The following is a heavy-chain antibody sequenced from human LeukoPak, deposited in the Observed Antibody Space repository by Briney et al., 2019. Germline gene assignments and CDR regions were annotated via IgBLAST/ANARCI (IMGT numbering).Heavy chain of an antibody. D-gene: IGHD2-2*01. V-gene: IGHV4-59*01. Sequence: PSETLSLTCTVYGGSISSYYWSWIRQPPGKGLEWIGYIYYSGSTNYNPSLKSRVTISVDTSKNQYSLKLSSVTAADTAVYYCARLGYCSSTSCYNFDYWGQGTLVTVSS. CDR2: IYYSGST. CDR1: GGSISSYY. CDR3: ARLGYCSSTSCYNFDY. J-gene: IGHJ4*02.